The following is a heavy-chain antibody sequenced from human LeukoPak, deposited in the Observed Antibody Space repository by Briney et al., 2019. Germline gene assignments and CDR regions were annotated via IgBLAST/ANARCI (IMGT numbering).Heavy chain of an antibody. D-gene: IGHD3-3*01. J-gene: IGHJ6*02. Sequence: ASVKVSCKASGYTFTGYYMHWVRQAPGQGLEWMGWINPNSGGTNYAQKFQGWVTMTRDTSISTAYMELSRLRSDDTAVYYCARFLGVVPGVEGSQHYYYGMDVWGQGTTVTVSS. CDR3: ARFLGVVPGVEGSQHYYYGMDV. V-gene: IGHV1-2*04. CDR1: GYTFTGYY. CDR2: INPNSGGT.